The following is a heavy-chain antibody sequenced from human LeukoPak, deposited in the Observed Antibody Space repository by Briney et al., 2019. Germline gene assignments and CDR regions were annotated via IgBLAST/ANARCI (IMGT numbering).Heavy chain of an antibody. D-gene: IGHD2-2*01. Sequence: SETLSLTCTVSGGSISSYYWSWIRQPPGKGLEWIGYIYYSGSTNYNPSLKSRVTISVDTSKNQFSLKLSSVTAADTAVYYCTRDKKGASCYDYWGQGTLVTVSS. CDR3: TRDKKGASCYDY. J-gene: IGHJ4*02. V-gene: IGHV4-59*01. CDR2: IYYSGST. CDR1: GGSISSYY.